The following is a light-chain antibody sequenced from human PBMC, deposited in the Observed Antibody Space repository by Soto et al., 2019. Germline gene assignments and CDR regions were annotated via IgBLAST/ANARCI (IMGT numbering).Light chain of an antibody. V-gene: IGKV1-5*03. CDR1: ARISTW. Sequence: TQSPSSLSVSVGDRVTITCRASARISTWLAWYQHKPGKAPKLLIFGASSLESGVPPRFSGDGSETDFSFTISSLQCDDFATYYCQHYNSYSEAFGQGTKVDI. J-gene: IGKJ1*01. CDR3: QHYNSYSEA. CDR2: GAS.